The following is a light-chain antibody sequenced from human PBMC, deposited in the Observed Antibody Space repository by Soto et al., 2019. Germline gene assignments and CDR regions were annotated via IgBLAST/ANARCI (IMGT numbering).Light chain of an antibody. CDR1: QSLLDSNGYNY. CDR3: MQALQSPPT. CDR2: LGS. Sequence: DIVMTQSPLSLRVTPGEPASISCRSSQSLLDSNGYNYLDWYLQKSGQSPQLLIYLGSNRASGVPDRFSGSGSGTDFTLKISRVEAEDVGVYYCMQALQSPPTFGQGNKVEIK. J-gene: IGKJ1*01. V-gene: IGKV2-28*01.